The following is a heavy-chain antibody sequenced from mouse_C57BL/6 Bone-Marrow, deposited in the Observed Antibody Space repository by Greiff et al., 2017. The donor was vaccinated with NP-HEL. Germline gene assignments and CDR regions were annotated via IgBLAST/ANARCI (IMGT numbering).Heavy chain of an antibody. V-gene: IGHV1-80*01. D-gene: IGHD1-1*01. J-gene: IGHJ1*03. CDR1: GYAFSSYW. CDR2: IYPGDGDT. CDR3: ARGGYGSSPHSYRYFDV. Sequence: QVQLQQSGAELVKPGASVKISCKASGYAFSSYWMNWVKQRPGKGLEWIGQIYPGDGDTNYNGKFKGKATLTADKSSSTAYMQLSSLTSEDSAVYFCARGGYGSSPHSYRYFDVWGTGTTVTVSS.